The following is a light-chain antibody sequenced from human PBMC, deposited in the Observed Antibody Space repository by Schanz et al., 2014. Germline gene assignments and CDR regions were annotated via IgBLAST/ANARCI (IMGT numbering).Light chain of an antibody. V-gene: IGKV3D-15*01. CDR2: AAS. Sequence: EIVMTQSPATLSVSPGERATLSCRASQSVSSNLAWYQQKPGQAPRLLIYAASTRATGIPDRFSGSGSGTDFTLTISRLEPEDFAVYYCQQYGWAPDTFGQGTKLEIK. CDR3: QQYGWAPDT. J-gene: IGKJ2*01. CDR1: QSVSSN.